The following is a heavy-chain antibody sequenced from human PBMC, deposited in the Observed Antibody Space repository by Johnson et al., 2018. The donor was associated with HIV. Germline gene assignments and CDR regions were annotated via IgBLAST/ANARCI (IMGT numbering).Heavy chain of an antibody. CDR2: ISYDGSNQ. V-gene: IGHV3-30*04. J-gene: IGHJ3*01. Sequence: QVQLVESGGGVVQPGRSLRLSCAASGFTFSSYAMHWVRQAPGKGLEWVAVISYDGSNQYYADSVKGRFTIYRDNSKNTLDLQMNSLRAEDTAVYYCAREGGQGTVVTVSP. CDR1: GFTFSSYA. CDR3: ARE.